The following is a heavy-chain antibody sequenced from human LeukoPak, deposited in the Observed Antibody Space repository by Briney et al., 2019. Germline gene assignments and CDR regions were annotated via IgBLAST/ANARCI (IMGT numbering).Heavy chain of an antibody. CDR1: GGSISSSSFY. D-gene: IGHD2-2*01. CDR2: IYYSGST. Sequence: SETLSLTCTVSGGSISSSSFYWGWIRQPPGKGLEWIGSIYYSGSTYYNPSLKSRVTISVDTSKNQFSLKLSSVTAADTAVYYCARPSQYQLLSAAPWCFDLWGRGTLVTVSS. CDR3: ARPSQYQLLSAAPWCFDL. J-gene: IGHJ2*01. V-gene: IGHV4-39*01.